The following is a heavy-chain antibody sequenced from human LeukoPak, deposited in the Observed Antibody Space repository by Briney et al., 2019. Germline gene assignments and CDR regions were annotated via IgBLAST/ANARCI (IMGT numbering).Heavy chain of an antibody. CDR2: ISSSSSYI. Sequence: PGVSLRLSCAASGFTFSSYSMNWVRQAPGKGLEWVSSISSSSSYIYYADSVKGRFTISRDNAKNSLYLQMNSLRAEDTAVYYCARTPTGDAAFYYYGMDVWGQGTTVTVSS. CDR1: GFTFSSYS. V-gene: IGHV3-21*01. J-gene: IGHJ6*02. CDR3: ARTPTGDAAFYYYGMDV. D-gene: IGHD7-27*01.